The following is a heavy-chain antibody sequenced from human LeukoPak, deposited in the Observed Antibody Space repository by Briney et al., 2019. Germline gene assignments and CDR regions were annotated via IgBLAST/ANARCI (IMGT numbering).Heavy chain of an antibody. Sequence: SETLSLTCTVSGGSISSSSYYWGWIRQPPGKGLEWIGEINHSGSTNYNPSLKSRVTISVDTSKNQFSLKLSSVTAADTAVYYCARQTGSGLFILPGGQGTLVTVSS. CDR3: ARQTGSGLFILP. D-gene: IGHD3/OR15-3a*01. CDR2: INHSGST. J-gene: IGHJ4*02. CDR1: GGSISSSSYY. V-gene: IGHV4-39*01.